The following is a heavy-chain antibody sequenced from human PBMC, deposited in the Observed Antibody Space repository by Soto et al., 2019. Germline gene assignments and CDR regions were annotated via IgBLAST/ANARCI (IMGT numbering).Heavy chain of an antibody. CDR1: AASFSKYY. V-gene: IGHV4-59*13. CDR2: IYLNGNT. CDR3: ASVTFGGVVLAH. J-gene: IGHJ4*02. Sequence: QVQLQESGPGLVKPSETLSLTCTVSAASFSKYYWTWIRQPPGKGLEWIGYIYLNGNTNYNPSLKRRVTISVDTSKKQISLNRTSVTDADTAVYFCASVTFGGVVLAHWGQGTLVTVSS. D-gene: IGHD3-16*01.